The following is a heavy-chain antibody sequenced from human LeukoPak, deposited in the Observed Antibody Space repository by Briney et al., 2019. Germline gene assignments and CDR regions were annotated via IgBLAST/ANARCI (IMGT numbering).Heavy chain of an antibody. V-gene: IGHV3-33*01. J-gene: IGHJ4*02. D-gene: IGHD6-13*01. Sequence: GGSLRLSCAASGFTFSSYGMHWVRQAPGKGLEWVAVIWYDGSNKYYADSVKGRFTISRDNSKNTLYPQMNSLRAEDTAVYYCARGAAAGSDDTFDYWGQGTLVTVSS. CDR3: ARGAAAGSDDTFDY. CDR1: GFTFSSYG. CDR2: IWYDGSNK.